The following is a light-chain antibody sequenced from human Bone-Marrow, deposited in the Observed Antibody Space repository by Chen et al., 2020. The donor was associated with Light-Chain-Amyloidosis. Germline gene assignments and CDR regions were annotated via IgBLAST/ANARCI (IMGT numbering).Light chain of an antibody. V-gene: IGKV3-20*01. CDR2: GSS. J-gene: IGKJ4*01. Sequence: EIVLTQYPGTLSLSPGEGANLSCRASQTISSNYLTWYQQKFGQAPRLRIYGSSSRATGIPDRFTGSGSGTDFTLTINRLEPEDFAMYYCQQYGTSPLTFGGGTKVEIK. CDR1: QTISSNY. CDR3: QQYGTSPLT.